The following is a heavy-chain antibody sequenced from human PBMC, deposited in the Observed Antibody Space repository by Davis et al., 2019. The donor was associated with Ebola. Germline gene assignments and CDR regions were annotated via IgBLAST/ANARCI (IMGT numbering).Heavy chain of an antibody. CDR1: GYTLTELS. J-gene: IGHJ6*02. CDR3: ARVRYYYYGMDV. V-gene: IGHV1-8*01. Sequence: ASVKVSCKVSGYTLTELSMHWVRQATGQGLEWMGWMNPNSGNTGYAQKFQGRVTMTRNTSISTAYMELSSLRSEDTAVYYCARVRYYYYGMDVWGQGTTVTVSS. CDR2: MNPNSGNT.